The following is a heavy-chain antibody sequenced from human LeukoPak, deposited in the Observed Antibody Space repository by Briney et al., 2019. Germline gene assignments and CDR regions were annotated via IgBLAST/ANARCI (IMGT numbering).Heavy chain of an antibody. CDR2: LSGSGGST. CDR3: AKDSPRDGYIGDFDY. D-gene: IGHD5-24*01. Sequence: PGGSLRLSCAASGFTFSSYAMSWVRQAPGKGLEWVSALSGSGGSTYYADSVKGRFTISRDNSKNTLYLQMNSLRAEDTAVYYCAKDSPRDGYIGDFDYWGQGTLVTVSS. CDR1: GFTFSSYA. J-gene: IGHJ4*02. V-gene: IGHV3-23*01.